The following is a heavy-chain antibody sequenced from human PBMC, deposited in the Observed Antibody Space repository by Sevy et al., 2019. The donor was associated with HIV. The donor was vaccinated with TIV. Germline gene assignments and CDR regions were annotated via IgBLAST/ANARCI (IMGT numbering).Heavy chain of an antibody. Sequence: GGSLRLSCAASGFTVSSNYMSWVRQAPGKGLEWASVIYSGGSTYYADSVKGRFTISRDNSKNTLYLQMNSLRAEDTAVYYCARGSGAAAAGTFDYWGQGTLVTVSS. D-gene: IGHD6-13*01. CDR2: IYSGGST. CDR1: GFTVSSNY. J-gene: IGHJ4*02. CDR3: ARGSGAAAAGTFDY. V-gene: IGHV3-53*01.